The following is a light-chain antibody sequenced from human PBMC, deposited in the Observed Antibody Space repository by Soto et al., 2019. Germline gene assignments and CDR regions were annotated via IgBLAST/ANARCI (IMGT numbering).Light chain of an antibody. J-gene: IGKJ1*01. V-gene: IGKV3-15*01. CDR3: QQYNSWPPAWT. Sequence: EIVMTQSPAALSVSPGERATVSCRASQSVSSNLAWYQQKPGQAPRLLIYGASTRATGISARFSGSGSGTEFSLTISSLQAADFAVYYCQQYNSWPPAWTFGQGPKVEIK. CDR2: GAS. CDR1: QSVSSN.